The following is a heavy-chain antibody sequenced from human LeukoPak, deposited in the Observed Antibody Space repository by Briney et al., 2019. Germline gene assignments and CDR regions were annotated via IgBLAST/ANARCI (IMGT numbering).Heavy chain of an antibody. CDR3: AREGDSSGWLDY. J-gene: IGHJ4*02. CDR1: GGSISSGDYY. D-gene: IGHD6-19*01. Sequence: PSQTLSLTCTVSGGSISSGDYYWSWIRQPPGKGLEWIGYIYYSGSTYYNPSLKSRVTISVDTSKNRFSLKLSSVTAADTAVYYCAREGDSSGWLDYWGQGTLVTVSS. V-gene: IGHV4-30-4*01. CDR2: IYYSGST.